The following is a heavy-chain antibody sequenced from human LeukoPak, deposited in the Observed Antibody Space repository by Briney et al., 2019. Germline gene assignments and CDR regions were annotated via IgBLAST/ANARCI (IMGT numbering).Heavy chain of an antibody. D-gene: IGHD1-26*01. CDR2: IYYSGST. CDR1: GGSISSYY. Sequence: KASETLSLTCTVSGGSISSYYWSWIRQPPGKGLEWIGYIYYSGSTNYNPSLKSRVTISVDTSKNQFSLKLSSVTAADTAVYYCARMNSGRQYPYYYYGMDVWGQGTTVTVSS. V-gene: IGHV4-59*01. CDR3: ARMNSGRQYPYYYYGMDV. J-gene: IGHJ6*02.